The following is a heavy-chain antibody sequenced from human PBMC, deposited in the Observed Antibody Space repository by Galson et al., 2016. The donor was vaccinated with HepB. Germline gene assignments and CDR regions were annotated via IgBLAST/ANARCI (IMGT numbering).Heavy chain of an antibody. Sequence: SLRLSCAASGFTFSSYDFHWVRQVPGKGLEWVAVMSFDGNKYYSDSVKGRFTISRDNSKSTVYVQMNSLRAEDTAIYHCVRDSSHYDNNGSPAGYFDYWGQGTLVTVSS. V-gene: IGHV3-30*03. CDR2: MSFDGNK. J-gene: IGHJ4*02. CDR1: GFTFSSYD. D-gene: IGHD3-22*01. CDR3: VRDSSHYDNNGSPAGYFDY.